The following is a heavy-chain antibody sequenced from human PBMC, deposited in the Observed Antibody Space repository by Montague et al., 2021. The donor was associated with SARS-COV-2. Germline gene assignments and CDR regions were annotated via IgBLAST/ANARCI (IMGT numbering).Heavy chain of an antibody. D-gene: IGHD2-15*01. Sequence: SETLSLTCAVSGGSISNYYWSWIRQPPGRGLEGIAYIYYSGNVDYNPSLKSRVTILVDTSKNQFSLKLSSVTAADTAVYYCAAQKDYYYSSLDVWGQGTTATVS. J-gene: IGHJ6*02. CDR1: GGSISNYY. CDR2: IYYSGNV. V-gene: IGHV4-59*08. CDR3: AAQKDYYYSSLDV.